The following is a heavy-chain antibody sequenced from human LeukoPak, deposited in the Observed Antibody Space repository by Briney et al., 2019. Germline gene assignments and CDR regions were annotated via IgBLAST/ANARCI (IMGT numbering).Heavy chain of an antibody. Sequence: ASVKVSCKVSGYTLTELSMHWVRQAPGKGLEWMGGFDPEDGETIYAQTFQGRVTMTEDTSTDTAYMELSSLRSEDTAVYYCATHDEYSSSSGFRDWGQGTLVTVSS. CDR2: FDPEDGET. V-gene: IGHV1-24*01. CDR1: GYTLTELS. J-gene: IGHJ4*02. D-gene: IGHD6-6*01. CDR3: ATHDEYSSSSGFRD.